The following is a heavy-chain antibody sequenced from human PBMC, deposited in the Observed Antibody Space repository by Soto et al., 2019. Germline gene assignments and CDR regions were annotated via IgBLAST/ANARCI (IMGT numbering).Heavy chain of an antibody. CDR2: IVPLLGIT. J-gene: IGHJ4*02. CDR3: ATEKYGAGRVGVYY. Sequence: QVPLVQSGAELKKPGSSVKVSCEASGDTSTIYTITWVRQAPGQGLTWLGRIVPLLGITNYARNFQDRLTITADQSKGTAYMELSSLRFEDTALYYCATEKYGAGRVGVYYWGQGTQVTVSS. D-gene: IGHD1-26*01. CDR1: GDTSTIYT. V-gene: IGHV1-69*08.